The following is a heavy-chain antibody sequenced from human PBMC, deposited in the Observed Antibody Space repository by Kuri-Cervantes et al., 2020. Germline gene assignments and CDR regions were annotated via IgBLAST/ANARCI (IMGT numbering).Heavy chain of an antibody. V-gene: IGHV3-9*01. Sequence: SLKISCAASGFTFDDYAMHWVRQAPGKGLEWVSGISWNSGSIGYADSVKGRFTISRDNAKNSLYLQMHSLRVEDTAIYYCARLRGGYDFDYWGQGTLVTVLL. CDR1: GFTFDDYA. CDR2: ISWNSGSI. CDR3: ARLRGGYDFDY. D-gene: IGHD3-22*01. J-gene: IGHJ4*02.